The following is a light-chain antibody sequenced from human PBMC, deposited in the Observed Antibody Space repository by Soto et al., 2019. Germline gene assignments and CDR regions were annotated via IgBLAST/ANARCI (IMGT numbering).Light chain of an antibody. CDR1: QDISNY. CDR3: QQYDT. J-gene: IGKJ5*01. Sequence: DIQMTQSPSSLSASVGDRVTITCQASQDISNYLNWYQQKPGKAPKLLIYDASNLETGVPSRFSGSGSGTDFTFTSSSLQAEDIATYYCQQYDTFGQGTRLEIK. V-gene: IGKV1-33*01. CDR2: DAS.